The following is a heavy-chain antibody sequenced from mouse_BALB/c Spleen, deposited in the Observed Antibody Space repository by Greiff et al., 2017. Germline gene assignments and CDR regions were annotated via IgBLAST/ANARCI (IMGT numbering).Heavy chain of an antibody. D-gene: IGHD2-3*01. Sequence: VKLVESGPGLVAPSQSLSITCTVSGFSLTSYGVHWVRQPPGKGLEWLGVIWAGGSTNYNSALMSRLSISKDNSKSQVFLKMNSLQTDDTAMYYCARGTKIYDGYYYYAMDYWGQGTSVTVSS. CDR3: ARGTKIYDGYYYYAMDY. V-gene: IGHV2-9*02. J-gene: IGHJ4*01. CDR1: GFSLTSYG. CDR2: IWAGGST.